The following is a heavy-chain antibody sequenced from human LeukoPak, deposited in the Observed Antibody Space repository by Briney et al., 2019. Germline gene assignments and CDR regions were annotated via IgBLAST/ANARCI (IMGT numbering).Heavy chain of an antibody. CDR2: IYSGGST. J-gene: IGHJ4*02. Sequence: GGSLRLSCAASGLTVSSNYMTWVRQAPGKGLEGVSIIYSGGSTYYADSVKGRFTISRDNAKNSLYLQMNSLRAEDTAVYYCARDTELVGRDYWGQGTLVTVSS. CDR3: ARDTELVGRDY. V-gene: IGHV3-53*01. CDR1: GLTVSSNY. D-gene: IGHD6-6*01.